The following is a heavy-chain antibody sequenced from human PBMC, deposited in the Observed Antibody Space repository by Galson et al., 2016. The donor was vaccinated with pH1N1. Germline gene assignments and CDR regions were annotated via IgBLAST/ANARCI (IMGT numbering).Heavy chain of an antibody. V-gene: IGHV1-46*03. CDR1: GYTFTKYY. D-gene: IGHD3-10*01. Sequence: SVKVSCKASGYTFTKYYMHWVRQAPGQGLEWMGIINPSGGNTVYAEKFQGRVTLTSDTSTSIAYMDLSNLRSGDTAVYYCARWRSTLGVTGLDLGGQGTLVTVSS. CDR2: INPSGGNT. J-gene: IGHJ4*02. CDR3: ARWRSTLGVTGLDL.